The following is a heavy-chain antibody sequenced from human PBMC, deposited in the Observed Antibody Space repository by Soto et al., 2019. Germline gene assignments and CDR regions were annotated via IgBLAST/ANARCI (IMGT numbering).Heavy chain of an antibody. Sequence: QVQLVQSGAEVKKPGASVKVSCKASGYTFISYGINWVRQAPGQGLEWMGWMNPNTGDTGYAQKFQGRVTMTSNTSITTDNLELSSLRSDDTAVYFCARGDGYNFDYWGQGTLVTVSS. CDR1: GYTFISYG. CDR2: MNPNTGDT. CDR3: ARGDGYNFDY. D-gene: IGHD5-12*01. V-gene: IGHV1-8*01. J-gene: IGHJ4*02.